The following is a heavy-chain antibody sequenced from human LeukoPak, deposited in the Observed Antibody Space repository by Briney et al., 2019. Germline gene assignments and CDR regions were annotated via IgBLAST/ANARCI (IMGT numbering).Heavy chain of an antibody. D-gene: IGHD6-13*01. CDR3: AKDRGPAAADWGAFDI. V-gene: IGHV3-9*03. CDR1: GFTFDDYA. J-gene: IGHJ3*02. CDR2: ISWNSGSI. Sequence: GRSLRLSCAASGFTFDDYAMHWVRQAPGKGLEWVSGISWNSGSIGYADSVKGRFTISRDNAKNSLYLQMNSLRAEDMALYYCAKDRGPAAADWGAFDIWGQGTMVTVSS.